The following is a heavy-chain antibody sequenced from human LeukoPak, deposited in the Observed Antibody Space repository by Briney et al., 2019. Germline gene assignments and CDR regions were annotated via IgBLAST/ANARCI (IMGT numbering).Heavy chain of an antibody. CDR2: ITTSGGST. V-gene: IGHV3-23*01. D-gene: IGHD6-13*01. CDR1: GFTFGSYA. CDR3: AKDLSSSSYYYFDC. J-gene: IGHJ4*02. Sequence: GGSLRLPCAASGFTFGSYAMSWVRQAPGKGLEWVSGITTSGGSTYCADSVKGRFTISRDTSKNTLYLQMNSLRAEDTAIYYCAKDLSSSSYYYFDCWGQGTLVTVSS.